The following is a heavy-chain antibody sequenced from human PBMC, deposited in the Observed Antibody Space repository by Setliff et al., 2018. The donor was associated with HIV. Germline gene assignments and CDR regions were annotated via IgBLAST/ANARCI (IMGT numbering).Heavy chain of an antibody. Sequence: GESLKISCTASGFTFSDYEMNWVRQAPGKGLEWVSYISSSGNTVYYADSVKGRFAISRDNAKRSLYLQMNSLRGEDTAVYYCARYFRDGSYNDYWGQGTLVTVSS. CDR3: ARYFRDGSYNDY. V-gene: IGHV3-48*03. CDR2: ISSSGNTV. CDR1: GFTFSDYE. J-gene: IGHJ4*02. D-gene: IGHD3-10*01.